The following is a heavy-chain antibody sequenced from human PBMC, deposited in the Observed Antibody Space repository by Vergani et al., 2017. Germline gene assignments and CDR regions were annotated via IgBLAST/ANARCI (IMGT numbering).Heavy chain of an antibody. CDR3: AVRPRVNLVGGEIVTKRTLDY. CDR1: GGSLSGYY. V-gene: IGHV4-34*01. Sequence: QVQLQQWGAGLLKPSETLSLTCAVLGGSLSGYYWSWIRQPPGKVLEWLGEINHSGRTKYNPTLKSRVTISVDTSKDQFSLRLNSVTAADTAMYYCAVRPRVNLVGGEIVTKRTLDYWSQGSLVTVSS. J-gene: IGHJ4*02. CDR2: INHSGRT. D-gene: IGHD3-10*01.